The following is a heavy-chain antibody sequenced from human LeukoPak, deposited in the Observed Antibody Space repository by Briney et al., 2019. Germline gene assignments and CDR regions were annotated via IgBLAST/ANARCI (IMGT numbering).Heavy chain of an antibody. D-gene: IGHD2-8*01. CDR2: MYYSGST. J-gene: IGHJ6*02. Sequence: SETLSLTCTVSGGSISSYFWTWIRQVPGKGLEWIGYMYYSGSTNYNPSLKSRVTISVDTSKNHVSLKLTSMTAADTAVYYCASINGLSGGMDVWGQGTTVTVSS. V-gene: IGHV4-59*01. CDR1: GGSISSYF. CDR3: ASINGLSGGMDV.